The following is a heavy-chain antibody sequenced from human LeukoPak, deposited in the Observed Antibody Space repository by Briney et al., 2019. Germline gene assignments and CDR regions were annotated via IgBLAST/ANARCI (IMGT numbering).Heavy chain of an antibody. CDR3: AKLLGTVTTYDS. CDR1: GFTFSVNW. CDR2: INPDGSQK. V-gene: IGHV3-7*01. J-gene: IGHJ4*02. Sequence: GGSLTLSCEASGFTFSVNWMSWVRQAPGKGLEWVASINPDGSQKLYVDSVKGRFTISRDNTQSSLYPQMNSLGAEDTAMYYCAKLLGTVTTYDSWGQGTRVTVSS. D-gene: IGHD1-1*01.